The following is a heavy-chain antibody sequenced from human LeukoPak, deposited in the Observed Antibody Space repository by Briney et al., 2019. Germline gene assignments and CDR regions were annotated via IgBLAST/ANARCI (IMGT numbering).Heavy chain of an antibody. CDR1: GYTFTGYY. CDR3: AEGFYGDYPFDY. V-gene: IGHV1-2*02. D-gene: IGHD4-17*01. CDR2: INPNSGGT. Sequence: ASVKVSCKASGYTFTGYYMHWVRQAPGQGLEWMGWINPNSGGTNYAQKFQGRVTMTRDTSISTAYMELSRPRSDDTAVYYCAEGFYGDYPFDYWGQGTLVTVSS. J-gene: IGHJ4*02.